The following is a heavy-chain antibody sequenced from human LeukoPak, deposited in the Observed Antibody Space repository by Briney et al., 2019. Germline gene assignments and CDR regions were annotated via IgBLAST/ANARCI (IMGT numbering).Heavy chain of an antibody. D-gene: IGHD3-3*01. CDR3: VGPYDFWSGYY. CDR2: MNPNSSNT. J-gene: IGHJ6*02. CDR1: GYTFTSYD. Sequence: ASVKVSCKASGYTFTSYDINWVRQATGQGLEWMGRMNPNSSNTGYAQKFQGRVTMTRNTSISTAYMELSSLRSEDTAVYYCVGPYDFWSGYYWGQGTTVTVSS. V-gene: IGHV1-8*01.